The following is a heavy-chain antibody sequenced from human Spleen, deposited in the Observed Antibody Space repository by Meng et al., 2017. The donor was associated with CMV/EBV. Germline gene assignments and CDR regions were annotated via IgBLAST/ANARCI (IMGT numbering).Heavy chain of an antibody. Sequence: ASVKVSCKASGYTFTSYGISWMRQAPGQGLEWMGWISAYNGNTNYAQNLQGRVTMTTDTSTSTAYMELRSLRSDDTAVYYCARDKNYYDSSPYYIGDYWGQGTLVTVSS. CDR1: GYTFTSYG. J-gene: IGHJ4*02. D-gene: IGHD3-22*01. CDR3: ARDKNYYDSSPYYIGDY. CDR2: ISAYNGNT. V-gene: IGHV1-18*01.